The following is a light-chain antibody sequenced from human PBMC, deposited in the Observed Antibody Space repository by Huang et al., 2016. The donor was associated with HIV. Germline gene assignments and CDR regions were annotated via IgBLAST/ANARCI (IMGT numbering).Light chain of an antibody. CDR3: QQYDNLYT. Sequence: RVTISCQASQDIRNYLNWYQQKPGNAPTLLFYGASNLEAGVPSRFSGNGSGTDFTFTISSLQSEDIATYYCQQYDNLYTFGQGTKLEIK. V-gene: IGKV1-33*01. CDR1: QDIRNY. CDR2: GAS. J-gene: IGKJ2*01.